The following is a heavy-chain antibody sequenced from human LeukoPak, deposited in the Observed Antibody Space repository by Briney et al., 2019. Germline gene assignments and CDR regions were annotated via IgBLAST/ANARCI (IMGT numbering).Heavy chain of an antibody. CDR1: GFTFSSYA. CDR3: VKDGGNNWFDP. V-gene: IGHV3-30*04. J-gene: IGHJ5*02. Sequence: GRSLRLSCAASGFTFSSYAMHWVRQAPGKGLEWVSLISYEGSIIYYADSVKGRFTISRDNSNNTLYLQMSSLRPEDTAVYSCVKDGGNNWFDPWGQGTLVTVSS. D-gene: IGHD3-16*01. CDR2: ISYEGSII.